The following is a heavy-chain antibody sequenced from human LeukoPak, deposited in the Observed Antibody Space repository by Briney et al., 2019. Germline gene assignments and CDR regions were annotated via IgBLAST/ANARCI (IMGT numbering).Heavy chain of an antibody. CDR2: INPNSGGT. V-gene: IGHV1-2*02. Sequence: ASVKVSCKASGYTFTGYYMHLVRQPPGQGLELMGWINPNSGGTNYAQKFQGRVTMTRETSISTAYMELSRLRSDDTAVYYCARGGASSWYGNYWFDPWGQGTLVTVSS. D-gene: IGHD6-13*01. J-gene: IGHJ5*02. CDR3: ARGGASSWYGNYWFDP. CDR1: GYTFTGYY.